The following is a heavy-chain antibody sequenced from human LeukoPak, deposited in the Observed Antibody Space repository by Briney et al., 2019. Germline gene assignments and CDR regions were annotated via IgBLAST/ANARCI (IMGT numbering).Heavy chain of an antibody. CDR3: AIIVGATTSSGGGDFDY. D-gene: IGHD1-26*01. Sequence: MTSETLSLTCAVSGGSISSSNWWSWVRQPPGKGLEWIGEIYHSGSTNYNPSLKSRVTISVDKSKNQFSLKLSSVTAADTAVYYCAIIVGATTSSGGGDFDYWGQGTLVTVSS. V-gene: IGHV4-4*02. J-gene: IGHJ4*02. CDR1: GGSISSSNW. CDR2: IYHSGST.